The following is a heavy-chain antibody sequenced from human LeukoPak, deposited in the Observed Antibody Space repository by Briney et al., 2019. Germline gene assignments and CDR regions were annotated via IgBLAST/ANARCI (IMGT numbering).Heavy chain of an antibody. V-gene: IGHV3-23*01. J-gene: IGHJ4*02. CDR1: GFTFSSYA. CDR3: AKEGYYYDSSVARGGVP. Sequence: PGGSLRLSCAASGFTFSSYAMSWVRQAPGKGLEWVSAISGSGGSTYYADSVKGRFTISRDNSKNTLYLQMNSLRAEDTGVYYCAKEGYYYDSSVARGGVPWGQGTLVTVSS. D-gene: IGHD3-22*01. CDR2: ISGSGGST.